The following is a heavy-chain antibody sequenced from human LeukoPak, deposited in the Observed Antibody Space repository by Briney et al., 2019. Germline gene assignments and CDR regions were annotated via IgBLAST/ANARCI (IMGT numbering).Heavy chain of an antibody. D-gene: IGHD1-14*01. CDR1: GGSISSYY. Sequence: SETLSLTCTVSGGSISSYYWSWIRQPAGKGLEWIGRIYTSGSTNYNPSLKSRVTMSVDTSKNQFSLKLSSVTAADTAVYYCVRIHSGWTGNYFDYWGQGTLVTVSS. CDR3: VRIHSGWTGNYFDY. J-gene: IGHJ4*02. CDR2: IYTSGST. V-gene: IGHV4-4*07.